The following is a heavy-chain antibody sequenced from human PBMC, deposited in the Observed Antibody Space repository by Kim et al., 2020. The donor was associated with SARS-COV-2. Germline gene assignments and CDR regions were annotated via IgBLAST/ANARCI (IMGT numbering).Heavy chain of an antibody. V-gene: IGHV3-7*03. CDR1: GFTFSDYW. CDR2: IRDDGTEK. CDR3: HAYRDGVDV. D-gene: IGHD2-21*01. Sequence: GGSLRLSCAASGFTFSDYWMTWVRQAPGKGLEWVANIRDDGTEKNYVGSVRGRFTISRDNAENSLFLQMNSLIVEDTALYYCHAYRDGVDVWGQGTTVTVS. J-gene: IGHJ6*02.